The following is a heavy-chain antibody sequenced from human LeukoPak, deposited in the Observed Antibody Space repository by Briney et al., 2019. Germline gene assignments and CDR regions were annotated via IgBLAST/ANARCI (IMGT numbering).Heavy chain of an antibody. CDR2: IYSGGST. J-gene: IGHJ5*02. CDR1: GFTVSSNY. Sequence: GGSLRLSCAASGFTVSSNYMSWVRQAPGKGLEWVSVIYSGGSTYYADSVKGRFTISRHNTKNTLYLQMNSLRAEDTAVYYCARVLGCSSTSCYTRWFDPWGQGTLVTVSS. D-gene: IGHD2-2*02. V-gene: IGHV3-53*04. CDR3: ARVLGCSSTSCYTRWFDP.